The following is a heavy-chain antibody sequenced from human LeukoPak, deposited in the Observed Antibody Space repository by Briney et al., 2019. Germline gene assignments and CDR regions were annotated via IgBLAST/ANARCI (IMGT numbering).Heavy chain of an antibody. CDR2: IYTSGST. CDR3: ARLTVQLERRLILNWFDP. CDR1: GGSISSGGYS. J-gene: IGHJ5*02. V-gene: IGHV4-61*02. Sequence: SQTLSLTCAVSGGSISSGGYSWSWIRQPAGKGLEWIGRIYTSGSTNYNPSLKSRVTMSVDTSKNQFSLKLSSVTAADTAVYYCARLTVQLERRLILNWFDPWGQGTLVTVSS. D-gene: IGHD1-1*01.